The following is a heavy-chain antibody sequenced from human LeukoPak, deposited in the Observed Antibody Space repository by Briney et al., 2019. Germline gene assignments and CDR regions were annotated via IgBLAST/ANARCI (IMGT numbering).Heavy chain of an antibody. CDR1: GGSISSYY. Sequence: SETLSLTCTVSGGSISSYYWSWIRQPPGKGLEWIGYIYYSGSTNYNPSLKSRVTILVDTSKNQFSLKLSSVTAADTAVFYCARERRYCTNGVCYPDAFDIWGQGTMVTVSS. V-gene: IGHV4-59*01. D-gene: IGHD2-8*01. CDR3: ARERRYCTNGVCYPDAFDI. J-gene: IGHJ3*02. CDR2: IYYSGST.